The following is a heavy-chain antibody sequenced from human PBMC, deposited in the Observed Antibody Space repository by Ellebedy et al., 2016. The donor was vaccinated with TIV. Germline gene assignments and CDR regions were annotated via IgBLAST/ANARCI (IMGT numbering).Heavy chain of an antibody. V-gene: IGHV4-39*01. Sequence: MPSETLSLTCTVSGGSISSSSYYWGWIRPPPGKGLEWLGSIYWSGSTYYNPSLKSRVTISVHTYKNQFSLKPSSVTAADTAVYYCARLVRSPYIDYWGQGTLVTVSS. CDR2: IYWSGST. CDR1: GGSISSSSYY. J-gene: IGHJ4*02. D-gene: IGHD3-10*01. CDR3: ARLVRSPYIDY.